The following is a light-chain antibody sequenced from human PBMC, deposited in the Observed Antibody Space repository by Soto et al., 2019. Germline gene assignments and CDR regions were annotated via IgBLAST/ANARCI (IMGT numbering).Light chain of an antibody. Sequence: QSALTQPPSASGSPGQSVTFSCTGTSSDIGRYDYVSWYQQHPGKAPKLLIYGVTKRPAGVPDRFSGSKSGNTASLTVSGLQTDDEAYYYCSSYAGSSIYVFGTGTKLTVL. CDR2: GVT. J-gene: IGLJ1*01. V-gene: IGLV2-8*01. CDR3: SSYAGSSIYV. CDR1: SSDIGRYDY.